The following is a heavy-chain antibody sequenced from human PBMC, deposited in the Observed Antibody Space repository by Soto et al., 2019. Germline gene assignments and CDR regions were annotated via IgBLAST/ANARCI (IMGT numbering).Heavy chain of an antibody. Sequence: GGSLRLSCAASGFTFSSYSMNWVRQAPGKGLEWVSYISSSSSTIYYADSVKGRFTISRDNAKNSLYLQMNSLRAEDTAVYYCARAGIAVAGTDYYYGMDVWGQGTTVTVSS. D-gene: IGHD6-19*01. CDR3: ARAGIAVAGTDYYYGMDV. CDR1: GFTFSSYS. CDR2: ISSSSSTI. J-gene: IGHJ6*02. V-gene: IGHV3-48*04.